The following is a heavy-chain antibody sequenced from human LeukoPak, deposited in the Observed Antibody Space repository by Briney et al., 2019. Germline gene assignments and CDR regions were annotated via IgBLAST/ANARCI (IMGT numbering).Heavy chain of an antibody. J-gene: IGHJ4*02. V-gene: IGHV3-7*03. CDR1: GFTFSSHW. Sequence: GGSLRLSCAASGFTFSSHWMSWVRQAPGKGLEWVANIKQDGREKYYVDSVKGRFTISRDNAKNSLYLQMNSLRVEDTAVYYCARDSDGPDYWGQGTLVTVSS. CDR2: IKQDGREK. CDR3: ARDSDGPDY.